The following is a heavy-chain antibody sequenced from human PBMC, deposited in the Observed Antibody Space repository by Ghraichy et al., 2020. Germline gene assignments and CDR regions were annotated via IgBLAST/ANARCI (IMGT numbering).Heavy chain of an antibody. D-gene: IGHD3-16*01. CDR1: GGSISSSSYY. Sequence: SETLSLTCTVSGGSISSSSYYWGWIRQPPGKGLEWIGSIYYSGSTYYNPSLKSRVTISVDTSKNQFSLKLSSVTAADTAVYYCAPFGVSGSYAFDIWGQGTMVTVSS. CDR2: IYYSGST. J-gene: IGHJ3*02. CDR3: APFGVSGSYAFDI. V-gene: IGHV4-39*01.